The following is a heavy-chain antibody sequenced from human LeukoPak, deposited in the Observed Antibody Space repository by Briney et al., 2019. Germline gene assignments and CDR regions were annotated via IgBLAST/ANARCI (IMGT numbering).Heavy chain of an antibody. CDR2: IHYSGRT. J-gene: IGHJ4*02. CDR1: RGSISSYY. CDR3: ARGTYPDQAYDSSGHYYVGVGFDY. V-gene: IGHV4-59*01. Sequence: SETLSLTCTVSRGSISSYYWSWIRQPPGEGLEWIGYIHYSGRTTYNPSLKSRVTTSLDMSQNQFSLKLTSVTAADTAVYYCARGTYPDQAYDSSGHYYVGVGFDYWGQGSLVTVSS. D-gene: IGHD3-22*01.